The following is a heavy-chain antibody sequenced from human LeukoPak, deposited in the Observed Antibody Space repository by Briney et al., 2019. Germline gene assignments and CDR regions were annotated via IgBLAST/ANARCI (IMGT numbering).Heavy chain of an antibody. CDR3: ARDSDGLHFDY. CDR1: GGSISSYY. Sequence: SETLSLTCTVFGGSISSYYWSWIRQPAGKGLEWIGRFYTSGSTDYNPSLKSRVTLSVDESKNQFSLKLSSVTAADTAVYYCARDSDGLHFDYWGQGTLVTVSS. V-gene: IGHV4-4*07. J-gene: IGHJ4*02. CDR2: FYTSGST.